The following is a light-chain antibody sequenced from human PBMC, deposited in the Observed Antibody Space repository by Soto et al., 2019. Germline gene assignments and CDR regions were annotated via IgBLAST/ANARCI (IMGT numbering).Light chain of an antibody. Sequence: QSALTQPASVSESPGQSITISCTGTSSDVGGYNYVSWYQQHPGKAPKLMIYEVSNRPSGISNRFSGSKSGNTASLTISGLQAEDEADYYCSSYTSSNTLVFGGGTKLTVL. CDR1: SSDVGGYNY. J-gene: IGLJ3*02. CDR3: SSYTSSNTLV. CDR2: EVS. V-gene: IGLV2-14*01.